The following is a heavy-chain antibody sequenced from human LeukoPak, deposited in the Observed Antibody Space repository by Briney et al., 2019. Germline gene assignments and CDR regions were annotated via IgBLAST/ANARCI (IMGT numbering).Heavy chain of an antibody. J-gene: IGHJ4*02. CDR2: IREDGSEA. V-gene: IGHV3-7*01. CDR1: GFIFSNFL. D-gene: IGHD5-18*01. CDR3: ARVLYFRENSYAGPFDQ. Sequence: GGSLRLSCEASGFIFSNFLMSWVRQAPGKGLEWVANIREDGSEAYYVDFVKGRFTSSRDNDKNSLHLQMNSLRVEDTAVYYCARVLYFRENSYAGPFDQWGQGTLVTVSS.